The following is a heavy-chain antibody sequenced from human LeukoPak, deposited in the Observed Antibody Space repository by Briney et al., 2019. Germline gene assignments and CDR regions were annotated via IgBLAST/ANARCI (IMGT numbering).Heavy chain of an antibody. V-gene: IGHV3-7*01. Sequence: GGSLRLSCAASGFTFSSYWMSWVRQAPGKGLEWVANIKQDGSEKYYVDSVKGRFTISRDNAKNPLYLQMNSLRAEDTAVYYCARGAREWFKVDWFDPWGQGTLVTVSS. CDR3: ARGAREWFKVDWFDP. D-gene: IGHD3-3*01. CDR2: IKQDGSEK. J-gene: IGHJ5*02. CDR1: GFTFSSYW.